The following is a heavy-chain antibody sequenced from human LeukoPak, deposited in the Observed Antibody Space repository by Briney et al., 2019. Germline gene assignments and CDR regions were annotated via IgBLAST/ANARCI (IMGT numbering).Heavy chain of an antibody. CDR3: ARYIRESYFDY. V-gene: IGHV4-59*11. Sequence: PAETLSLTCTVSGGSMSRHNVRWVRQPPGKGLEWIGYMYYSGSTKYNTSLKRRVTISVDTSKNQISLTLSSVASADTAVFYFARYIRESYFDYWGQGTLVTVSS. CDR1: GGSMSRHN. CDR2: MYYSGST. D-gene: IGHD5-24*01. J-gene: IGHJ4*02.